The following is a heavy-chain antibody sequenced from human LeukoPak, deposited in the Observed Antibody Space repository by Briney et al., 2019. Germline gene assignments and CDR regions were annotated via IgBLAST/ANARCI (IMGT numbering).Heavy chain of an antibody. D-gene: IGHD6-13*01. CDR3: AKNAAAGYYSYCMDV. Sequence: GGSLRLSCAASGFTFSSYAMSWVRQAPGTGPEWVALISGSGGTTYYADSVKGRFTISRDNSKNTLYLQVNSLRADDTAVYYCAKNAAAGYYSYCMDVWGKGTTVTVSS. CDR1: GFTFSSYA. J-gene: IGHJ6*03. CDR2: ISGSGGTT. V-gene: IGHV3-23*01.